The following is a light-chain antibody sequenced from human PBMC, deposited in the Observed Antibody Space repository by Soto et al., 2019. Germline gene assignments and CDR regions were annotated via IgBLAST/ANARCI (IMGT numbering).Light chain of an antibody. J-gene: IGLJ2*01. CDR1: NSDVGGYGY. Sequence: QSALTQPASVTGSPGQSITISCTGTNSDVGGYGYLSWYPRHPGKAPKLMIYDVSNRHSGVSNRFSGSKSANTASLTISGLHAADEADYYCSSYTASSSVVCGGETKVTGL. V-gene: IGLV2-14*03. CDR2: DVS. CDR3: SSYTASSSVV.